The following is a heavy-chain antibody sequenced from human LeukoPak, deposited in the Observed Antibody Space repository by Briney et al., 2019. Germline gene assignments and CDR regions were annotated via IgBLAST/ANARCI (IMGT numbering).Heavy chain of an antibody. CDR1: GFTFSSYW. D-gene: IGHD3-16*01. V-gene: IGHV3-7*03. Sequence: QPGGSLRLSCAASGFTFSSYWMNWARQAPGKGLEWVASINHNGNVNYYVDSVKGRFTISRDNAKNSLYLQMSSLRAEDTAVYFWARGGGLDVWGQGATVTVSS. CDR3: ARGGGLDV. CDR2: INHNGNVN. J-gene: IGHJ6*02.